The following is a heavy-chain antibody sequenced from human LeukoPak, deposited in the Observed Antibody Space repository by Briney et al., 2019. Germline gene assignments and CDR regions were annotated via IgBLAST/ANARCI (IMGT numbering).Heavy chain of an antibody. Sequence: PSETLSLTCAVYGGSFSGYYWSWIRQPPGKGLEWIGEINHSGSTNYNPSLKSRVTISVDTSKNQLSLKLSSVTAADTAVYYCARGLGYYYDSSGYPDDAFDIWGQGTMVTVSS. CDR1: GGSFSGYY. CDR3: ARGLGYYYDSSGYPDDAFDI. D-gene: IGHD3-22*01. V-gene: IGHV4-34*01. CDR2: INHSGST. J-gene: IGHJ3*02.